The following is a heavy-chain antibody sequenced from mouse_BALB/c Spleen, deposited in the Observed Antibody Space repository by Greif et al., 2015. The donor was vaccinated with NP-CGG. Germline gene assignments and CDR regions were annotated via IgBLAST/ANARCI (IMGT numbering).Heavy chain of an antibody. V-gene: IGHV5-17*02. CDR1: GFTFSSFG. Sequence: EVMLVESGGGLVQPGGSRKLSCAASGFTFSSFGMHWVRQAPEKGLEWVAYISSGSSTIYYADTVKGRFTISRDNPKNTLFLHMTSLRSEDTAMYYCAREGLRATAPYYWGQGTTLTVSS. CDR2: ISSGSSTI. J-gene: IGHJ2*01. D-gene: IGHD1-2*01. CDR3: AREGLRATAPYY.